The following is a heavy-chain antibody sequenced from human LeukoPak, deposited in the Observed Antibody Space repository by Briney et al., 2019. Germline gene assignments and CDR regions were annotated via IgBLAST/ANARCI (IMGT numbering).Heavy chain of an antibody. V-gene: IGHV3-30*02. CDR1: RFTFSDYS. Sequence: GGSLRLSCAASRFTFSDYSMNWVRQAPGKGLEWVAFIRYDGSNKYYADSVKGRFTISRDNSKNTLYLQMNSLRAEDTAVYYCAKGPDYYYYMDVWGKGTTVTISS. J-gene: IGHJ6*03. CDR3: AKGPDYYYYMDV. CDR2: IRYDGSNK.